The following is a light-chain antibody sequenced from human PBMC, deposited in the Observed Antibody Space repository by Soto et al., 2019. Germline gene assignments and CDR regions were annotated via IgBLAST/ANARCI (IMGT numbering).Light chain of an antibody. Sequence: DIVMTQSPDSLAVSLGERATINCRSSQSVLYTSNNKNYLAWYQQKPGRPPKLLITWASTRESGVPDRFSGGGSGTDFTLTSSSLQAEDVAVYYGQQYHSTPFTFGPGTKVDVK. CDR2: WAS. J-gene: IGKJ3*01. CDR1: QSVLYTSNNKNY. CDR3: QQYHSTPFT. V-gene: IGKV4-1*01.